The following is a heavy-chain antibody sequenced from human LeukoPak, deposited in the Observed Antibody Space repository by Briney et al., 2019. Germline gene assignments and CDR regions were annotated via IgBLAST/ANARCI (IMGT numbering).Heavy chain of an antibody. J-gene: IGHJ6*02. CDR2: ITSGSSTI. CDR3: AIPPLSGSGSSRPLAGMDV. D-gene: IGHD3-10*01. Sequence: GGSLRLSCAASGFTFDSYSMSWVRQAPGKGLEWVSYITSGSSTIYYPDSVKGRFTISRGNARNSLYLQMNSLRAEDTAVYYCAIPPLSGSGSSRPLAGMDVWGQRTTVTVSS. CDR1: GFTFDSYS. V-gene: IGHV3-48*04.